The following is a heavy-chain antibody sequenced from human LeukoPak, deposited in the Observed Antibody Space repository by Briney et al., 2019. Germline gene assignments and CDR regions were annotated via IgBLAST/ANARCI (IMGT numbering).Heavy chain of an antibody. CDR1: GFTFSSYS. V-gene: IGHV3-21*01. Sequence: GGSLRLSCAASGFTFSSYSMNWVRQAPGKGLEWVSSISSSSSYIYYADSVKGRFTISRDNAKNSLYLQMNSLRAEDTAVYYCARDVGATFWFDPWGQGTLVTASS. CDR3: ARDVGATFWFDP. D-gene: IGHD1-26*01. J-gene: IGHJ5*02. CDR2: ISSSSSYI.